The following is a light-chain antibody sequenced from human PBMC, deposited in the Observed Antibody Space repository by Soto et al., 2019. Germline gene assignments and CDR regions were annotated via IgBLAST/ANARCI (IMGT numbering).Light chain of an antibody. J-gene: IGKJ4*01. CDR3: QQYDNLPLT. CDR2: DAS. V-gene: IGKV1-33*01. CDR1: QDIANY. Sequence: DIQMPQSPSSLSASVGDRVTITCQASQDIANYLNWYQQKAGRAPKFLIYDASNLETGIPSRFSGSGSWTDFTLTISSLQPEDIATYYCQQYDNLPLTFGGGTKVEIK.